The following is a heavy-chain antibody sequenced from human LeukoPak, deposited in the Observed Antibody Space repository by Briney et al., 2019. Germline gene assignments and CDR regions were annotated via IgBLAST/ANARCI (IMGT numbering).Heavy chain of an antibody. CDR3: TATRDKYVWGSYLSDH. D-gene: IGHD3-16*02. CDR1: GFTFDDYA. CDR2: INWDGGST. J-gene: IGHJ4*02. V-gene: IGHV3-43D*04. Sequence: QPGGSLRLSCAASGFTFDDYAMHWVRQAPGKGLVWVSLINWDGGSTYYADSVKGRFTISRDNSKNSLYLQMNSLRAEDTALYYCTATRDKYVWGSYLSDHWGQGTLVTVSS.